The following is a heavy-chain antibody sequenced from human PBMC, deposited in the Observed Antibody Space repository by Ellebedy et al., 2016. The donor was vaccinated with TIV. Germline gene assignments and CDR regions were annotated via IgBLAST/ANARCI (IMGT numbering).Heavy chain of an antibody. CDR1: GYTFTSYG. D-gene: IGHD3-16*02. V-gene: IGHV1-18*01. CDR3: ARDEKSVWGSYRLNWFDP. CDR2: ISAYNGNT. J-gene: IGHJ5*02. Sequence: ASVKVSCXASGYTFTSYGISWVRQAPGQGLEWMGWISAYNGNTNYAQKLQGRVTMTTDTSTSTAYMELRSLRSDDTAVYYCARDEKSVWGSYRLNWFDPWGQGTLVTVSS.